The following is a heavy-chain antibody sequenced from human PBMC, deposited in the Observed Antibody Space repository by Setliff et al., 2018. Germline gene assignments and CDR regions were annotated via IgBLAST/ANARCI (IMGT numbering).Heavy chain of an antibody. CDR3: ARGGYSVTANYYGLDV. Sequence: GGSLRLSCAASGFTLGDYYMAWVRQAPGXXXXXXXXXXXXXXXXXXXXXXXXRXXXXRDNAKNSLYLQMDSLGAEDTAVYYCARGGYSVTANYYGLDVGGQGTTVTVSS. D-gene: IGHD2-21*02. CDR1: GFTLGDYY. J-gene: IGHJ6*02. CDR2: XXXXXXXX. V-gene: IGHV3-11*04.